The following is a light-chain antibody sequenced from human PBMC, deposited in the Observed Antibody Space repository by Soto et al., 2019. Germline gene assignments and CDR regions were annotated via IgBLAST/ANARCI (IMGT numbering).Light chain of an antibody. J-gene: IGLJ3*02. CDR3: CSYAGTYTFV. V-gene: IGLV2-11*01. CDR1: SSDVGGYNY. CDR2: DVT. Sequence: QSVLTQPASVSGSPGQSITISCTGTSSDVGGYNYVSWYQQYPGKAPKLMIYDVTKRPSGVPDRFSGSKSGNTASLTISGLQADDEADYYCCSYAGTYTFVFGGGTKLTVL.